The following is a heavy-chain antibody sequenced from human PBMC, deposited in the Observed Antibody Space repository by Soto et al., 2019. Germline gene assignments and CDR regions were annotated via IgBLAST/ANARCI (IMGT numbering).Heavy chain of an antibody. J-gene: IGHJ6*02. CDR2: IYPGDSDT. D-gene: IGHD7-27*01. CDR3: ARGGETPNPFDYYYGMDV. V-gene: IGHV5-51*01. CDR1: GYSFTSYW. Sequence: GESLKISCKGSGYSFTSYWIGWVRQMPGKGLEWMGIIYPGDSDTRYSPSFQGQVTISADKSISTAYLQWSSLKASDTAMYYCARGGETPNPFDYYYGMDVWGQGTTVTVSS.